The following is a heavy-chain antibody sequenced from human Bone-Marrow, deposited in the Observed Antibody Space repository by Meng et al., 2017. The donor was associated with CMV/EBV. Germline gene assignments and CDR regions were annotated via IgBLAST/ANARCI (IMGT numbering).Heavy chain of an antibody. J-gene: IGHJ6*02. CDR3: ARYCSSTSCYTGYGMDV. Sequence: ASVKVSCKASGYTFTSYGISWVRRAPGQGLEWMGWISAYNGNTNYAQKLQGRVTMTTDTSTSTAYMELRSLRSDDTAVYYCARYCSSTSCYTGYGMDVWGQGTTVTVSS. D-gene: IGHD2-2*02. V-gene: IGHV1-18*01. CDR1: GYTFTSYG. CDR2: ISAYNGNT.